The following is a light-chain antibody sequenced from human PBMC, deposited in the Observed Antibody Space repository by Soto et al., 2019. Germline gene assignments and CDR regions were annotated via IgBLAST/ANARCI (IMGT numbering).Light chain of an antibody. CDR3: QTWGTGVV. CDR2: LNSDGSH. Sequence: QSVLTQSPSASASLGASVKLTCTLSSGHSSYAIAWHQQQPEKGPRYLMKLNSDGSHSKGDGIPDRFSDSSSGAERYLTISSLQSEDEADYYCQTWGTGVVFGGGTKVTVL. V-gene: IGLV4-69*01. CDR1: SGHSSYA. J-gene: IGLJ2*01.